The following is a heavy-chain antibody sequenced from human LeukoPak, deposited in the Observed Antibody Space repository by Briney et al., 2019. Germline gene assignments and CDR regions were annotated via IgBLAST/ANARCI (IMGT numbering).Heavy chain of an antibody. CDR3: ARQDGNSKYYFDY. D-gene: IGHD1-1*01. CDR1: GYSFTYYW. Sequence: GESLKISCKGSGYSFTYYWIGWVRQMPGKGLEWMWIIYPGDSDTRYRPSFQGQVTISVDKSISTAYLQWSSLKASDTAMYYCARQDGNSKYYFDYWGQGTLVTVSS. CDR2: IYPGDSDT. V-gene: IGHV5-51*01. J-gene: IGHJ4*02.